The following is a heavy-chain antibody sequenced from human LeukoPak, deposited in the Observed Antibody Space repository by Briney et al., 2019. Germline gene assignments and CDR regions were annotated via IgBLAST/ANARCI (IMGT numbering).Heavy chain of an antibody. V-gene: IGHV1-69*13. CDR1: GGTFSSYA. CDR2: IIPIFGTA. D-gene: IGHD6-19*01. J-gene: IGHJ4*02. Sequence: ASVRVSCKASGGTFSSYAISWVRQAPGQGLEWIGGIIPIFGTANYAQKFQGRVTITADESTSTAYMELSSLRSEDTAVYYCARDPPPSSVAGPPTGDYWGQGTLVTVSS. CDR3: ARDPPPSSVAGPPTGDY.